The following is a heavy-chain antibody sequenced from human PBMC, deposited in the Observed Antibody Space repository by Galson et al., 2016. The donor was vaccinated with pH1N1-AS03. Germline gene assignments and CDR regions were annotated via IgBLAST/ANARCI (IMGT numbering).Heavy chain of an antibody. V-gene: IGHV4-39*07. CDR1: GGSITSSSSY. CDR2: IHYRGNT. J-gene: IGHJ4*02. Sequence: LSLTCTVSGGSITSSSSYWGWLRQPPGKGLEGSGSIHYRGNTYYNTSLKSRITISVYTSKNQFSLRLSSLTAADPAAYYCARPAQDYRWGSYRYYDYWGQGTLGT. D-gene: IGHD3-16*02. CDR3: ARPAQDYRWGSYRYYDY.